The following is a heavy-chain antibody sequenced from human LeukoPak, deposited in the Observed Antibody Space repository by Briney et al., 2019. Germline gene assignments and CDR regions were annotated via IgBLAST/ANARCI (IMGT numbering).Heavy chain of an antibody. D-gene: IGHD6-13*01. CDR1: GGSISSSAYY. Sequence: SETLSLTCNVSGGSISSSAYYWGWIRQPPGEGLEYIGTVYHSGATYYNPSLQSRVTISADASKSQFSLRRTSVTAADTAVYYCASLDYRSTHFDHWGQGSLVTVSS. CDR2: VYHSGAT. J-gene: IGHJ4*02. CDR3: ASLDYRSTHFDH. V-gene: IGHV4-39*01.